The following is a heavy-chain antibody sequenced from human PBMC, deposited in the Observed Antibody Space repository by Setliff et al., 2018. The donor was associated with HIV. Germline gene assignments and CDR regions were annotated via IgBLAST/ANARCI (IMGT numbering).Heavy chain of an antibody. CDR3: ARSQGIVPAAPLWY. Sequence: ASVKVSCKASGYTFTDYYMHWVRQAPGQGLEWMGRVNPNSGGTNYVQKFQGWVTMTRDTSISTAYMELSRLRSDDTAVYYCARSQGIVPAAPLWYWGQGTLVTVSS. V-gene: IGHV1-2*04. CDR2: VNPNSGGT. D-gene: IGHD2-2*01. J-gene: IGHJ4*02. CDR1: GYTFTDYY.